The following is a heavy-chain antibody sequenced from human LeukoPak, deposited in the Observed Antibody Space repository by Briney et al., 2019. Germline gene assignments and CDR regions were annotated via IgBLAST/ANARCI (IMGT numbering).Heavy chain of an antibody. Sequence: GGSLRLSCAASGFTLSSYAMSGVRQPPGRGREGVSPIMGSGGSTYYADSVKGRFTISRDNSKNTLYLQMNSLRAEDTAVYYCACGFYDSSGYYYYYGMDVWGQGTTVTVSS. CDR1: GFTLSSYA. CDR3: ACGFYDSSGYYYYYGMDV. V-gene: IGHV3-23*01. J-gene: IGHJ6*02. D-gene: IGHD3-22*01. CDR2: IMGSGGST.